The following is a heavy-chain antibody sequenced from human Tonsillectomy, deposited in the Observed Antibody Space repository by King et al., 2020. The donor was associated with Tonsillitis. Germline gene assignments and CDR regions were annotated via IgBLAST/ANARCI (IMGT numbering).Heavy chain of an antibody. CDR3: ARDRAIAVVVAAVSDAFDI. J-gene: IGHJ3*02. D-gene: IGHD2-15*01. CDR2: ISTYNGNT. CDR1: GYTFTSYG. Sequence: QLVQSGGEVKKPGASVKVSCKASGYTFTSYGISWVRPAPGQGLEWMGWISTYNGNTNYAENLQDRVTMTTDTSTSTAYMDLRSLRSDDTAVYYCARDRAIAVVVAAVSDAFDIWGQGTMVTVSS. V-gene: IGHV1-18*04.